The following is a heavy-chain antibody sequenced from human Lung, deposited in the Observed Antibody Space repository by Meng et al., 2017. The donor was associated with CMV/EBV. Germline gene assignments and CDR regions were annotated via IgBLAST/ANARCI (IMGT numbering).Heavy chain of an antibody. CDR2: IYYSGST. CDR1: GGSVSSGSYY. Sequence: SETLSLTCTVSGGSVSSGSYYWSWIRQPPGKGLEWIGYIYYSGSTNYNPSLKSRVTISVDTSKNQFSLKLSSVTAADTAVYYCARDPRLCSSTSCYGYGGQGXLVTVSS. CDR3: ARDPRLCSSTSCYGY. V-gene: IGHV4-61*01. D-gene: IGHD2-2*01. J-gene: IGHJ4*02.